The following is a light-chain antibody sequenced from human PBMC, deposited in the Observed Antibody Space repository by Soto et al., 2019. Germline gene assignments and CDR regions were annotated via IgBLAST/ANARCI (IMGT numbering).Light chain of an antibody. CDR3: QQYGSSPWT. Sequence: EIVLTQSPGTLSSSPGERATLSCRASQSVSSSYLAWYQQKPGQAPRLLIYGASSRATGIPDRFSGSGSGTDFTLTISRLEPEDFAVYYCQQYGSSPWTFGQGTKVEI. CDR1: QSVSSSY. J-gene: IGKJ1*01. V-gene: IGKV3-20*01. CDR2: GAS.